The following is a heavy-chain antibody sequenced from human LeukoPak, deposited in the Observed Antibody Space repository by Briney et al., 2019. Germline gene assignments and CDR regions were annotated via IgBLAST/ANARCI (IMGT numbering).Heavy chain of an antibody. J-gene: IGHJ6*03. CDR3: AKDGRSRDMDV. Sequence: GGSLRLSCAASGFTFSNYAMNWVRQAPGKGLEWVSSISGSGGNTYYADSVKGRFTISRDNSKNTLYLQMNSLRAEDTAVYYCAKDGRSRDMDVWGKGTTVTISS. V-gene: IGHV3-23*01. D-gene: IGHD2-2*01. CDR1: GFTFSNYA. CDR2: ISGSGGNT.